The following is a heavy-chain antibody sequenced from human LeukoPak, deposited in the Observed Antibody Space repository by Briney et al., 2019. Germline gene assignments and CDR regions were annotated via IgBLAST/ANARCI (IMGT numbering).Heavy chain of an antibody. CDR3: ARAYDFWSGYYFDY. J-gene: IGHJ4*02. D-gene: IGHD3-3*01. CDR2: IYYSGNT. CDR1: GGSICGFY. V-gene: IGHV4-59*01. Sequence: SETLSLTCTGSGGSICGFYWSWIRQPPGKGLEWIGYIYYSGNTNNNPSLKSRVTISVDTSKNQFSLKLSSVTAADTAVYYCARAYDFWSGYYFDYWGQGTLVSVSS.